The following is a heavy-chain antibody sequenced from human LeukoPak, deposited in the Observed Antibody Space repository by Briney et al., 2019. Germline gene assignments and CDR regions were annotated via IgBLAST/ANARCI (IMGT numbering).Heavy chain of an antibody. J-gene: IGHJ4*02. V-gene: IGHV3-73*01. CDR1: GFTFSGST. D-gene: IGHD4-17*01. Sequence: GGSLKLSCAASGFTFSGSTMHWVHQASGKGLEWVGRIKSKANNYATAYAASVKGRFIISRDDSKNTAYLQMNSLKTEDTALYYCTANGDSDYWGQGTLVTVSS. CDR2: IKSKANNYAT. CDR3: TANGDSDY.